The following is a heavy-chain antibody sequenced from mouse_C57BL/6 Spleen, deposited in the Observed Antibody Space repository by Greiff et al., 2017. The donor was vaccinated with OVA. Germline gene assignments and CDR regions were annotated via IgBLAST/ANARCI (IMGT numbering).Heavy chain of an antibody. Sequence: EVKLQQSGPELVKPGASVKISCKASGYTFTDYYMNWVKQSHGKSLEWIGDINPNNGGTSYNQKFKGKAKLTVDKSSSTAYMELRSLTSEDSAVYYCAREGGSSYFDYWGQGTTLTVSS. CDR1: GYTFTDYY. CDR3: AREGGSSYFDY. J-gene: IGHJ2*01. CDR2: INPNNGGT. V-gene: IGHV1-26*01.